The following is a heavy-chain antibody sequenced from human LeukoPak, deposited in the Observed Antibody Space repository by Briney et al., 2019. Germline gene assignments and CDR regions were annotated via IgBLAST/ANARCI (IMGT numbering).Heavy chain of an antibody. CDR2: ISSSSSYI. Sequence: PGGSLRLSCGASGFTFSSYSLNWVRQAPGMGLEWVSSISSSSSYIYYADSVKGRFTISRDNAKNSLYLRMNSLRAEDTAVYYCARDDVVPAALWSYMDVWGKGTTVTVSS. D-gene: IGHD2-2*01. V-gene: IGHV3-21*01. CDR3: ARDDVVPAALWSYMDV. CDR1: GFTFSSYS. J-gene: IGHJ6*03.